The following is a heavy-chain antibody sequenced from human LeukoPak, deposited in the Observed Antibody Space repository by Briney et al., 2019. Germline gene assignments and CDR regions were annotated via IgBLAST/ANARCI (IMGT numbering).Heavy chain of an antibody. Sequence: SETLSLTCAVYGGSFSGYYWSWIRQPPGKGLEWIGEINHSGSTNYNPSLKSRVTISVDTSKNQFSLKLSSVTAADTAVYYCARRYYDFLYYYYYMDVWGKGTTVTVSS. J-gene: IGHJ6*03. V-gene: IGHV4-34*01. CDR1: GGSFSGYY. CDR3: ARRYYDFLYYYYYMDV. CDR2: INHSGST. D-gene: IGHD3-3*01.